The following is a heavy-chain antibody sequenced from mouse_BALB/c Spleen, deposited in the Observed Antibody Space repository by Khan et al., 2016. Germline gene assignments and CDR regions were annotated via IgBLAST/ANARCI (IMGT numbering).Heavy chain of an antibody. J-gene: IGHJ3*01. V-gene: IGHV9-2-1*01. D-gene: IGHD2-4*01. CDR3: ARLITAWFAY. CDR2: INTETGEP. CDR1: GYTFTDYS. Sequence: QIQLVQSGPELKKPGETVKISCKASGYTFTDYSMHWVKQAPGKGLKWMGWINTETGEPTYADDFKGRFAFSLETSANTAYLQINNLKNEDTATYFCARLITAWFAYWGQGTLVTVSA.